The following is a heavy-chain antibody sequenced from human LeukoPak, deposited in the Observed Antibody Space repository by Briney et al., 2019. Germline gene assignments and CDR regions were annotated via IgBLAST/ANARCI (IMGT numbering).Heavy chain of an antibody. Sequence: SETQSLTCTVSGGSISSSSYYWGWIRQPPGKGLEWIGSIYYSGSTYYNPSLKSRVTISVDTSKNQFSLKLSSVTAADTAVYYCARTPPELWFEGNNQPWGQGTLVTVSS. D-gene: IGHD3-10*01. CDR2: IYYSGST. CDR1: GGSISSSSYY. J-gene: IGHJ5*02. V-gene: IGHV4-39*01. CDR3: ARTPPELWFEGNNQP.